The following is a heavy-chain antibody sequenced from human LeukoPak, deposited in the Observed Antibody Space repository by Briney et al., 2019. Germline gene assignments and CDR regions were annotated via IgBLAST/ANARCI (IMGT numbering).Heavy chain of an antibody. Sequence: SVRVSCKASGGTFSSYAISWVRQAPGQGLEWMGGIIPIFGTANYAQKFQGRVTITTDESTSTAYMELSSLRSEDTAVYYCARGGSPTFGVVIIPTYYYYMDVWGKGTTVTVSS. V-gene: IGHV1-69*05. CDR3: ARGGSPTFGVVIIPTYYYYMDV. D-gene: IGHD3-3*01. J-gene: IGHJ6*03. CDR1: GGTFSSYA. CDR2: IIPIFGTA.